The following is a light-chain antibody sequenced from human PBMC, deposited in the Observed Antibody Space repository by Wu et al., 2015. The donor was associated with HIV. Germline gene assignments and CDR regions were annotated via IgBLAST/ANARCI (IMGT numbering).Light chain of an antibody. Sequence: EVFMTQSPATLSVSPGERATLSCRANQSVRSNLAWYQQKPGQAPRLLLYNVSTRATGLPARFSGSGSGTEFTLTISSLRSEDFALYFCQQYNNWPLTFGGGTKVEIK. CDR2: NVS. CDR3: QQYNNWPLT. J-gene: IGKJ4*01. CDR1: QSVRSN. V-gene: IGKV3-15*01.